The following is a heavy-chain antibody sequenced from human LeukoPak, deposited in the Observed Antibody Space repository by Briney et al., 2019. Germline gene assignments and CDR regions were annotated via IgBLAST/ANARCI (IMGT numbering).Heavy chain of an antibody. CDR3: AKDPPYCSSTSCSLYYYYGVDV. V-gene: IGHV3-30*18. Sequence: GGSLRLSCAASGFTFSSYGMHWVRQAPGKGLEWVAVISYDGSNKYYADSVKGRFTISRDNSKNTLYLQMNSLRAEDTAVYYCAKDPPYCSSTSCSLYYYYGVDVWGQGTTVTVSS. J-gene: IGHJ6*02. CDR1: GFTFSSYG. D-gene: IGHD2-2*01. CDR2: ISYDGSNK.